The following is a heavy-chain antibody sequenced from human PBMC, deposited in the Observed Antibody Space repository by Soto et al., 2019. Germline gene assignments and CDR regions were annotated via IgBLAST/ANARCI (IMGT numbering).Heavy chain of an antibody. D-gene: IGHD6-13*01. Sequence: ASAKVSCNHSAYIFTSSGLPWVRQAPGHGREWIEWSSVYNGNTNYAQNPQDRGTMTTDTFTSTAYMELRSLRSDDTAAHYCARERDDSSWSSAKYIQHWGQGTLVTVSS. CDR2: SSVYNGNT. CDR1: AYIFTSSG. V-gene: IGHV1-18*01. CDR3: ARERDDSSWSSAKYIQH. J-gene: IGHJ1*01.